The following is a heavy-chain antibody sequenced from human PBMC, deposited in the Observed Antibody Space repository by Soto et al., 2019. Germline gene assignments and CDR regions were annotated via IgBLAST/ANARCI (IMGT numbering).Heavy chain of an antibody. Sequence: GGSLRLSCAASGFTFDDYAMHWVRQAPGKGLEWVSGISWNSGSIGYADSVKGRFTISRDNAKNSLYLQMNSLRAEDTALYYCARNLLRYSYGPPNFDSWGQGTLVTVSS. D-gene: IGHD5-18*01. CDR3: ARNLLRYSYGPPNFDS. V-gene: IGHV3-9*01. CDR2: ISWNSGSI. J-gene: IGHJ4*02. CDR1: GFTFDDYA.